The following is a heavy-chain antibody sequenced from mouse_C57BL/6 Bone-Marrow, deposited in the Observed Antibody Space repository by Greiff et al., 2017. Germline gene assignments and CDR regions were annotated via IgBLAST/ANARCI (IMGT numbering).Heavy chain of an antibody. CDR3: ARSNDYDAMDY. CDR1: GFTFTDYY. J-gene: IGHJ4*01. V-gene: IGHV7-3*01. Sequence: EVQLVESGGGLVQPGGSLSLSCAASGFTFTDYYMSWVRQPPGKALEWLGFIRNKANGYTTEYSASVKGRFTISRDNSQSILYLQMNALRAEDSATDYCARSNDYDAMDYWGQGTSVTVSS. CDR2: IRNKANGYTT.